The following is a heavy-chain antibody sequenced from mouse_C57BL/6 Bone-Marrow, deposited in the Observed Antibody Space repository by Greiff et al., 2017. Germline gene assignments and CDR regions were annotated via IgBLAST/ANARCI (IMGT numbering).Heavy chain of an antibody. Sequence: QVQLKESGAELVRPGASVKLSCKASGYTFTDYYINWVKQRSGQGLEWIARIYPGSGNTYYNEKFKGKATLTAEKSSSTAYMQLSSLTSEDSAVYFCARGGFHYYAMDYWGQGTSVTVSS. CDR1: GYTFTDYY. CDR2: IYPGSGNT. CDR3: ARGGFHYYAMDY. V-gene: IGHV1-76*01. J-gene: IGHJ4*01.